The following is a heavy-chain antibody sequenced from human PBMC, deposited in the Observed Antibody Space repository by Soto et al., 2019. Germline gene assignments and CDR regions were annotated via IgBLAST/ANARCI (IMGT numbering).Heavy chain of an antibody. Sequence: QVQLQESGPGLVKPSQTLSLTCTVSGGSISSGGYYWSWIRQHPGKGLEWIGYIYYSGSTYYSPYPKSRVTISVDTSKNQFSLKLSSVTAADTAVYYCARERHDYYDSSGYLDYWGQGTLVTVSS. CDR2: IYYSGST. CDR3: ARERHDYYDSSGYLDY. V-gene: IGHV4-31*03. D-gene: IGHD3-22*01. CDR1: GGSISSGGYY. J-gene: IGHJ4*02.